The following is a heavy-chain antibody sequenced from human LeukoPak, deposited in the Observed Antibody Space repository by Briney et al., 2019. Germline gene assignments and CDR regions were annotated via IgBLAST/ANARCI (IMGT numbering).Heavy chain of an antibody. CDR3: ARDPAVAGTTHSYGMDV. D-gene: IGHD6-19*01. Sequence: SETLSLTCTVSGGSISSYYWSWIRQPPGKGLEWIGFIYYSGSTNYNPSLKSRVTISVDTSKNQFSLKLSSVTAADTAVYYCARDPAVAGTTHSYGMDVWGQGTTVTVSS. CDR2: IYYSGST. V-gene: IGHV4-59*01. CDR1: GGSISSYY. J-gene: IGHJ6*02.